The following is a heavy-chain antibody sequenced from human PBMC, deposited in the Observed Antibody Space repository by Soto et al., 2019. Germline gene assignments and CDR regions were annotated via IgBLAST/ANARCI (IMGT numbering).Heavy chain of an antibody. Sequence: QLQLQESGPGLVKPSETLSLTCTVSGGSISSSSYYWGWIRQPPGKGLEWIGSIYYRGSTYYNPSLKSRVTISVDTSKNQFSLKLSSVTAADTAVYYCARYQLQDHFDYWGQGTLVTVSS. CDR3: ARYQLQDHFDY. V-gene: IGHV4-39*01. J-gene: IGHJ4*02. CDR1: GGSISSSSYY. D-gene: IGHD2-2*01. CDR2: IYYRGST.